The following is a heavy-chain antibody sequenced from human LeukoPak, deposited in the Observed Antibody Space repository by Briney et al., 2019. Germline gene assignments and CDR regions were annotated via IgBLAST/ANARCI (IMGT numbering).Heavy chain of an antibody. Sequence: GRSLRLSCAASGFTFSSYGMHWVRQAPGKGLEWVAVISYDGSNKYYADSVKGRFTISRDNSKNTLYLQMNSLRAEDTAVYYCAKGLPPSRCYYYYYGMDVWGQGTTVTVSS. D-gene: IGHD2-2*01. CDR1: GFTFSSYG. CDR2: ISYDGSNK. V-gene: IGHV3-30*18. CDR3: AKGLPPSRCYYYYYGMDV. J-gene: IGHJ6*02.